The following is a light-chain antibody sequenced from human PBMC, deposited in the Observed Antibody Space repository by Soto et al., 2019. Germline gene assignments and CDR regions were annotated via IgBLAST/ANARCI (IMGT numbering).Light chain of an antibody. CDR3: SSARRDNTWV. Sequence: QSVLTQPASVSGSPGQSITISCTGTSSDIGASTFVSWYQQHPGKAPKLLIYEVSNRPSGISNRFSGSKSANTASLTISGLQAEDEADYYCSSARRDNTWVFGGGTKLTVL. V-gene: IGLV2-14*03. CDR2: EVS. J-gene: IGLJ3*02. CDR1: SSDIGASTF.